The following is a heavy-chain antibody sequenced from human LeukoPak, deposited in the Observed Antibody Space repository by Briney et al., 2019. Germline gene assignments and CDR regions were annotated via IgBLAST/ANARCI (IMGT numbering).Heavy chain of an antibody. V-gene: IGHV7-4-1*02. CDR2: IHPSTGNP. J-gene: IGHJ4*02. Sequence: ASVKVSCKASGYTFTSYAMNWVRQAPGQGLEWMGWIHPSTGNPTYAQDFTGRFVFSLDTSVSTTYLQISRLKAKDTAVYYCARAYQRLGELSLPDYWGQGTLVTVSS. CDR1: GYTFTSYA. D-gene: IGHD3-16*02. CDR3: ARAYQRLGELSLPDY.